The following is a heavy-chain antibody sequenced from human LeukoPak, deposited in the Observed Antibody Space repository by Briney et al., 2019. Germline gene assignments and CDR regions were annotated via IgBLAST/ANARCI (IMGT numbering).Heavy chain of an antibody. CDR3: AQTFRICSSTSRSKPLDY. J-gene: IGHJ4*02. CDR1: GGTFSSYT. Sequence: SVKVSCKASGGTFSSYTSSWVRQAPGQGLEWMGRIIPILGIANYAQKFQGRVTITADKSTSTAYMELSSLRSEDTAVYYCAQTFRICSSTSRSKPLDYWGRGTLVTVSS. D-gene: IGHD2-2*01. V-gene: IGHV1-69*02. CDR2: IIPILGIA.